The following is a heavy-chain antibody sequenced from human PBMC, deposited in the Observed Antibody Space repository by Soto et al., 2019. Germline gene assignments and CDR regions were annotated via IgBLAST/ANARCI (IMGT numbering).Heavy chain of an antibody. CDR3: ARQLRGYSYGFSFDP. CDR1: GGSISSAAYC. J-gene: IGHJ5*02. D-gene: IGHD5-18*01. Sequence: SETLSLTCTVSGGSISSAAYCWSWIRQSPDKGLEWIGHIYDGGTTYSSPSLKGRVTISADTSETQFSLKLNSVSAADTAVYYCARQLRGYSYGFSFDPWGQGTLVSVSS. V-gene: IGHV4-30-4*01. CDR2: IYDGGTT.